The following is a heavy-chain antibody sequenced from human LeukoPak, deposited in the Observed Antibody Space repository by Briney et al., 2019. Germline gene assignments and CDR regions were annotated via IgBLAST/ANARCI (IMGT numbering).Heavy chain of an antibody. CDR3: ARLGYSGSRRYYYYYMDV. CDR1: GGSFSGYY. CDR2: INHSGST. V-gene: IGHV4-34*01. J-gene: IGHJ6*03. Sequence: PSETLSLTCAVYGGSFSGYYWSWIRQPPGKGLEWIGEINHSGSTNYNPSLKSRVTISVDTSKNQFSLKLSSVTAADTAVYYCARLGYSGSRRYYYYYMDVWGKGTTVTISS. D-gene: IGHD1-26*01.